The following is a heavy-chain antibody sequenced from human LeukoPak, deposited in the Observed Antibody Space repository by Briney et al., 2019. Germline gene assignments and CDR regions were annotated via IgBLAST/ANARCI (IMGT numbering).Heavy chain of an antibody. CDR2: ISGSGDGT. CDR1: GFTFSSYA. V-gene: IGHV3-23*01. D-gene: IGHD3-10*01. J-gene: IGHJ4*02. Sequence: GGSLRLSCSASGFTFSSYAMNWVRQAPGKGLEWVSGISGSGDGTYYADSVKGRFTVSRDNSKNTLYLQMNSLRAEDTAVYYCARWGSGKSFDYWGQGTLVTVSS. CDR3: ARWGSGKSFDY.